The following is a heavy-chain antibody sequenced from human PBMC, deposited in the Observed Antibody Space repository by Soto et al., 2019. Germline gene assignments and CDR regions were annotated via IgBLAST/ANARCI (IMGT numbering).Heavy chain of an antibody. CDR1: GYTFTSYA. CDR3: AKSVYNWNDGFFDY. CDR2: INAGNGST. V-gene: IGHV3-23*01. J-gene: IGHJ4*02. D-gene: IGHD1-1*01. Sequence: SCKASGYTFTSYAMHWVRQAPGKRLEWMGWINAGNGSTYYADSVKGRFTISRDNSKNTLYLQMNSLRAEDTAVYYCAKSVYNWNDGFFDYWGQGTLVTVSS.